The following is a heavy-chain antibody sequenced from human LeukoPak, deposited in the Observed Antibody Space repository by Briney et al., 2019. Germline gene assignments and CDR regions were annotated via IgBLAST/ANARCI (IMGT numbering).Heavy chain of an antibody. J-gene: IGHJ5*02. V-gene: IGHV1-58*01. CDR1: GFPLSSSA. CDR3: AAPYSTRWFDL. D-gene: IGHD6-13*01. CDR2: IVVGSNNT. Sequence: SVKVSCKTSGFPLSSSAVQWVRQAGGQRLEWIGWIVVGSNNTNYAQKFQERVTITRDMSTSTAYMELSSLRSEDTAVYYCAAPYSTRWFDLWGRGTLVTVSS.